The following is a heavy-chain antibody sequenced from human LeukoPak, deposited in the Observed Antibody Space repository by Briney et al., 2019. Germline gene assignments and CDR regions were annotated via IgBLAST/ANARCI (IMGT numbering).Heavy chain of an antibody. CDR3: ARVGDYYDSSGYYLFDY. J-gene: IGHJ4*02. CDR2: IYYSGST. V-gene: IGHV4-30-4*01. CDR1: GGSISSGDYY. Sequence: SETLSLTCTVSGGSISSGDYYWSWIRQPPGKGLEWIGYIYYSGSTYYNPSLKSRVTISVDTSKNQFSLKLSSVTAADTVVYYCARVGDYYDSSGYYLFDYWGQGTLVTVSS. D-gene: IGHD3-22*01.